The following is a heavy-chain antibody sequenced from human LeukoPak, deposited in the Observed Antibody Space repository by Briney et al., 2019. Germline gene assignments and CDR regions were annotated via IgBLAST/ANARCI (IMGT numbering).Heavy chain of an antibody. J-gene: IGHJ6*02. Sequence: SETLSLTCAVSGGSISSYYWSWIWQPPVKGLEWIGYIYYTGTTNYNPSLKNRVTISADTSKNQFSLKLNSVTAADTAVYYCASILDGMDVWGQGTTVSVSS. CDR2: IYYTGTT. CDR3: ASILDGMDV. V-gene: IGHV4-59*08. CDR1: GGSISSYY.